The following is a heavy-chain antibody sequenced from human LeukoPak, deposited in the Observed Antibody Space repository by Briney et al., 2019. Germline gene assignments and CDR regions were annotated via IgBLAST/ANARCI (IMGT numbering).Heavy chain of an antibody. V-gene: IGHV3-23*01. CDR1: GFTFSSYA. Sequence: PGGSLRLSCAASGFTFSSYAMSWVRQAPGKGLEWVSYISSSSSTIYYADSVKGRFTISRDNSKNTLYLQMNSLRAEDTAVYYCAKDYYDSSGYYLPDYWGQGTLVTVSS. CDR3: AKDYYDSSGYYLPDY. CDR2: ISSSSSTI. J-gene: IGHJ4*02. D-gene: IGHD3-22*01.